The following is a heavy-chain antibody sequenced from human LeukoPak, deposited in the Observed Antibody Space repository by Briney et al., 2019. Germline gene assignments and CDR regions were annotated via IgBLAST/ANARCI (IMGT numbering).Heavy chain of an antibody. D-gene: IGHD6-19*01. V-gene: IGHV4-39*07. J-gene: IGHJ5*02. Sequence: PSETLSLTCTVSGGSISSSSYYWGWIRQPPGKGLEWIGSIYYSGSTYYNPSLKSRVTISVDTSKNQFSLKLSSVTAADTAVYYCARGPGIAVAGTAFDPWGQGTLVTVSS. CDR3: ARGPGIAVAGTAFDP. CDR1: GGSISSSSYY. CDR2: IYYSGST.